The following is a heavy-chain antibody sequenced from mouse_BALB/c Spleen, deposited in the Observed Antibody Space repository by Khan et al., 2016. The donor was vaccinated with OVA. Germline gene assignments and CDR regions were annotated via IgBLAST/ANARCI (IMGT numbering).Heavy chain of an antibody. Sequence: EVELVESGGGLVKPGGSLKLSCAASGFTFSTYAMSWVRQTPEKRLEWVATINSDGDYTYYPDNVTGRFTISRDNAKNTLYLQMSSPRSEDTAMYYCARSAYGNFAYWGQGTLVTVSA. CDR1: GFTFSTYA. CDR2: INSDGDYT. D-gene: IGHD2-1*01. J-gene: IGHJ3*01. CDR3: ARSAYGNFAY. V-gene: IGHV5-9-3*01.